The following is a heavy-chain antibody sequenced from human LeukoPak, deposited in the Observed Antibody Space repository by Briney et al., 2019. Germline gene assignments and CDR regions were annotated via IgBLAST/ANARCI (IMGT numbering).Heavy chain of an antibody. CDR3: ASATTGADAFDI. D-gene: IGHD2-8*02. Sequence: SETLSLTCTVSGGSISGFYWNWIRQPPGKGLEWIGYVYYSGNTNYNPSLKSRVTISLDTSKNQFSLKLSSVTAADTAVYYCASATTGADAFDIWGQGTMVTVSS. J-gene: IGHJ3*02. CDR2: VYYSGNT. V-gene: IGHV4-59*08. CDR1: GGSISGFY.